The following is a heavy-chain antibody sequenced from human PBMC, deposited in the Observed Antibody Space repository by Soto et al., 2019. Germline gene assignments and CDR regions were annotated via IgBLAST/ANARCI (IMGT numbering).Heavy chain of an antibody. Sequence: GGSLRLSCAASGFTFNNYAMSWVRQAPGKGLEWVSVVSGNSGSSGYADSVKGRFTISRDNSKNTLYLQMNSLRDEDTAVYYCAKVIVVIAAAGDYFDNWGQGTLVTVSS. CDR3: AKVIVVIAAAGDYFDN. J-gene: IGHJ4*02. D-gene: IGHD2-15*01. CDR1: GFTFNNYA. CDR2: VSGNSGSS. V-gene: IGHV3-23*01.